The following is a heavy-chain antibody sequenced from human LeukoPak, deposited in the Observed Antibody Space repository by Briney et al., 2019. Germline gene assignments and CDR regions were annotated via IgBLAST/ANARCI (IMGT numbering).Heavy chain of an antibody. CDR2: IYSGGST. D-gene: IGHD3-22*01. J-gene: IGHJ4*02. V-gene: IGHV3-66*01. Sequence: PGGSLRLSCAASGFTVSSNYMSWVRQAPGKGLEWVSVIYSGGSTYYADSVKGRFTISRDNSKNTLYLQMNSLRAEDTAVYYCARGERYYYDSSGYYYEGYFDYWGQGTLVTVSS. CDR1: GFTVSSNY. CDR3: ARGERYYYDSSGYYYEGYFDY.